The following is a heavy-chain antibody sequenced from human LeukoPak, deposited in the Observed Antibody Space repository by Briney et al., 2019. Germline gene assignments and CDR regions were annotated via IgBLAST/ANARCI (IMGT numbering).Heavy chain of an antibody. CDR3: ARDRIAVAGYYYYYGMDV. D-gene: IGHD6-19*01. Sequence: GGSLRLSCAASGNYWMHWVRQAPGKGLVWVSHINGDGSWTTYADSVKGRFTISKDNAKNSLYLQMNSLRAEDTAVYYCARDRIAVAGYYYYYGMDVWGQGTTVTVSS. CDR2: INGDGSWT. J-gene: IGHJ6*02. V-gene: IGHV3-74*01. CDR1: GNYW.